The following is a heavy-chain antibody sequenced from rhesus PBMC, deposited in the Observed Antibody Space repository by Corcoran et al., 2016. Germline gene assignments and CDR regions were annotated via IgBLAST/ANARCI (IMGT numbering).Heavy chain of an antibody. CDR1: GGSISSGYYY. CDR3: ARETMAAAATFDY. J-gene: IGHJ4*01. Sequence: QVQLQESGPGLVKPSETLSLTCAVSGGSISSGYYYWSWIRQPPGKGLEWIGYITYSGSPSYNPSLKSRVTISRDTSKNQFSLKLSSVTAADTAVYYCARETMAAAATFDYWGQGVLVTVSS. V-gene: IGHV4-122*02. D-gene: IGHD6-25*01. CDR2: ITYSGSP.